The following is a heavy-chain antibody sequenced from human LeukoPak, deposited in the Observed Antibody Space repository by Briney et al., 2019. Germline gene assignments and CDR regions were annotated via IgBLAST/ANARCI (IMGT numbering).Heavy chain of an antibody. CDR3: ARVVFWGDYYYYMDV. J-gene: IGHJ6*03. V-gene: IGHV4-59*12. D-gene: IGHD7-27*01. CDR2: IYYSGST. Sequence: SETLSLTCTVSGGSISSYYWSWIRQPPGKGLEWIGYIYYSGSTNYNPSLKSRVTISVDTSKNQFSLKLSSVTAADTAVYYCARVVFWGDYYYYMDVWGKGTTVTVSS. CDR1: GGSISSYY.